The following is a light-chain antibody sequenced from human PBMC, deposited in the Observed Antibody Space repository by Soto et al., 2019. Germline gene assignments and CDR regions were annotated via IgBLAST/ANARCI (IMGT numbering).Light chain of an antibody. V-gene: IGKV1-5*03. CDR2: KAS. CDR3: QQYNTYRLFT. CDR1: QSVRSW. Sequence: DIQMTQSPSTLSASVGDRGIITCRASQSVRSWLAWYQQKPGKAPKLLIYKASTLQSGVPSRFSGSGSGTEFTLTISSLQPDDFAAYYCQQYNTYRLFTFGPGTKVDIK. J-gene: IGKJ3*01.